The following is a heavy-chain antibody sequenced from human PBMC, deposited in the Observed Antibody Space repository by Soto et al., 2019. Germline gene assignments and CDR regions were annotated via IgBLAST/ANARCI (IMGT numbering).Heavy chain of an antibody. CDR2: IYYSGST. V-gene: IGHV4-30-4*01. J-gene: IGHJ6*02. Sequence: SETLSLTCTVSGGSISSGDYYWSWIRQPPGKGLEWIGYIYYSGSTYYNPSLKSRVTISVDTSKNQFSLKLSSVTAADTAVYYCARSSMVRGVIISLNYYYGMDVWGQGTTVTVSS. D-gene: IGHD3-10*01. CDR3: ARSSMVRGVIISLNYYYGMDV. CDR1: GGSISSGDYY.